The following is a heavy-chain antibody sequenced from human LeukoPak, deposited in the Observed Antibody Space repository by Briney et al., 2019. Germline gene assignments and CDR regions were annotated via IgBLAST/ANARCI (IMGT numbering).Heavy chain of an antibody. J-gene: IGHJ4*02. Sequence: SETLSLTCAVYGGSFSGYYWSWIRQPPGKGLEWIGEINHSGSTNYNPSLKSRVTISVDTSKNQFSLKLSSVTAADTAVYYCVRGPRSLYYYDSSGYYRPRGYYFDYWGQGTLVTVSS. CDR2: INHSGST. D-gene: IGHD3-22*01. CDR1: GGSFSGYY. V-gene: IGHV4-34*01. CDR3: VRGPRSLYYYDSSGYYRPRGYYFDY.